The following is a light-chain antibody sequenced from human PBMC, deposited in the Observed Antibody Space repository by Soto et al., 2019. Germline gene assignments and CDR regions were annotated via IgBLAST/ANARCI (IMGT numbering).Light chain of an antibody. CDR1: FSDVGPHDY. J-gene: IGLJ1*01. Sequence: VLTQPASVSGPPGQSITISCTGSFSDVGPHDYVSWYQQHPGKAPKLVIYDVTNRPSGVSSRFSGSKSGNTASLTISGLQAEDEADYYCCSYTTSSTYVFGTGTKVTVL. CDR2: DVT. CDR3: CSYTTSSTYV. V-gene: IGLV2-14*03.